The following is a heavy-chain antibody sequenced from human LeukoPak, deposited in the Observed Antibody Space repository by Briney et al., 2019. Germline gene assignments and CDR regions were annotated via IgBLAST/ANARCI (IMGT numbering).Heavy chain of an antibody. D-gene: IGHD3-22*01. J-gene: IGHJ4*02. CDR3: ARAPYSSGWSHV. CDR2: IYSSGST. Sequence: SETLSLTCPVSRGSVSSGGYYCSWVRQPPGKGLEWIGYIYSSGSTNYNPSLKSRVTISIDTSKNQCSRKLSSVTAADTAVYYCARAPYSSGWSHVWGQGTLVTVSS. V-gene: IGHV4-61*08. CDR1: RGSVSSGGYY.